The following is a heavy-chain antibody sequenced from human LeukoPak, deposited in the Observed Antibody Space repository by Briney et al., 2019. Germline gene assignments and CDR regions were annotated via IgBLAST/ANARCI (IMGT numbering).Heavy chain of an antibody. CDR2: IKPDGSEK. CDR3: RYSSRGGFDY. CDR1: GFTFSSYW. Sequence: GGSLRLSCAASGFTFSSYWMSWVRQAPGKGLEWVANIKPDGSEKYYVDSVRGRFTISRDNAKNSPYLQMNSLRAEDTAVYYCRYSSRGGFDYWGQGTLVTVSS. J-gene: IGHJ4*02. D-gene: IGHD6-13*01. V-gene: IGHV3-7*01.